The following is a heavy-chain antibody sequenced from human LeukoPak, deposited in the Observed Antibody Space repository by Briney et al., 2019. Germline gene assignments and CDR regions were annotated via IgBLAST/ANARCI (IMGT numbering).Heavy chain of an antibody. CDR3: ARVQYDSSGPSDY. J-gene: IGHJ4*02. V-gene: IGHV3-53*01. CDR2: IYSGGST. D-gene: IGHD3-22*01. Sequence: GGSLRLSCAASGFTVSSNYMSWVRQAPGKGLEWVSVIYSGGSTYYADSVKGRFTISRDNPKNTLYLQMNSLRAEDTAVYYCARVQYDSSGPSDYWGQGTLVTVSS. CDR1: GFTVSSNY.